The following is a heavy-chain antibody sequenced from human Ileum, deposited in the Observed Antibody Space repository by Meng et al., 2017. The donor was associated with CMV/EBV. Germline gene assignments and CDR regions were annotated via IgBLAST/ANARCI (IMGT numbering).Heavy chain of an antibody. CDR2: INRSGST. Sequence: SFSDYYWSWIRQTPGKELEWIGEINRSGSTDYNPSPSLKSRVTIAVDTSKNQISLKLSFVTAADTAVYYCAGYYGGYGSRRTNSFDLWGQGTMVTVSS. J-gene: IGHJ3*01. CDR3: AGYYGGYGSRRTNSFDL. CDR1: SFSDYY. V-gene: IGHV4-34*01. D-gene: IGHD4-17*01.